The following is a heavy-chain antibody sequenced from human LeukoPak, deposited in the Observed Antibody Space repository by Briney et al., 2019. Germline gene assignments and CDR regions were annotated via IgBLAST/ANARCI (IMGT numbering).Heavy chain of an antibody. CDR3: ASLHEY. V-gene: IGHV3-48*04. CDR1: AFIFTDYS. CDR2: INPSSGVI. Sequence: GGSLRLSCVASAFIFTDYSMNWVRQAPGKGLEWVSYINPSSGVIRYADSVKGRFSISRDNAKNSVYLQMNSLRAEDTAVYYCASLHEYWGRGTMVTVSS. J-gene: IGHJ3*01. D-gene: IGHD2/OR15-2a*01.